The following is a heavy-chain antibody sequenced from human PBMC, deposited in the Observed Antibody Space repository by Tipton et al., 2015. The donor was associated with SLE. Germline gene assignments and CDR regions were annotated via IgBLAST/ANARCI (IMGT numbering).Heavy chain of an antibody. CDR2: INHSGST. Sequence: TLSLTCALYGGSFSGYYWNWIRQPPGKGLEWIGEINHSGSTNYNPSLKSRVTMSVDTSKNRFSLNLNSVTAADTAVYYCVRQGGNHYYWGQGTLVTVSS. D-gene: IGHD4-23*01. CDR3: VRQGGNHYY. CDR1: GGSFSGYY. V-gene: IGHV4-34*01. J-gene: IGHJ4*02.